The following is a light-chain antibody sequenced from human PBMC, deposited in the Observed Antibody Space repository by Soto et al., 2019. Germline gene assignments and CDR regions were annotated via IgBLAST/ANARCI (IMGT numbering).Light chain of an antibody. Sequence: EIVLTQSPATLSLSPGERAILSCRASQSVSSYLGWYQQKPGQAPRLLIYDAINRAPGIPARFSGSGSGTDFALTISSLEPEDFAVYYCQQRSDWPPLTFGGGTKVEIK. CDR1: QSVSSY. CDR3: QQRSDWPPLT. V-gene: IGKV3-11*01. CDR2: DAI. J-gene: IGKJ4*01.